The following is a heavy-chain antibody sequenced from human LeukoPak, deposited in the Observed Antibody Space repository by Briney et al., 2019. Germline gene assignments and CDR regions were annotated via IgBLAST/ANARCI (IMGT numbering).Heavy chain of an antibody. J-gene: IGHJ6*02. D-gene: IGHD5-12*01. CDR3: ARDGPPSGYDSYYGMDV. CDR1: GYTFTSYA. Sequence: GASVKVSCKASGYTFTSYAMNWVRQAPGQGLEWMGWINTNTGNPTYAQGFTGRFVFSLDTSVSTAYLQISSLKAEDTAVYYCARDGPPSGYDSYYGMDVWGQGTTVTVSS. CDR2: INTNTGNP. V-gene: IGHV7-4-1*02.